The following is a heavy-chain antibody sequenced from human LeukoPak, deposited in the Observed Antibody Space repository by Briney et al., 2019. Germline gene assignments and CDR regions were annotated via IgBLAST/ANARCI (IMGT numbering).Heavy chain of an antibody. Sequence: TLSLTCAVSGGSISSGGYSWSWIRQPPGKGLEWIGYIYHSGSTYYNPSLKSRVTISVDRSKNQFSLKLSSVTAADTAVYYCARGGKLTIFGVWGQGTLVTVSS. CDR2: IYHSGST. J-gene: IGHJ4*02. D-gene: IGHD3-3*01. CDR3: ARGGKLTIFGV. CDR1: GGSISSGGYS. V-gene: IGHV4-30-2*01.